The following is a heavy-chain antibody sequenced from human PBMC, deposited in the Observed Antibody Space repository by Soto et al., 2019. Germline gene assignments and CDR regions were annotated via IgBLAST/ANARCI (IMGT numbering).Heavy chain of an antibody. D-gene: IGHD2-15*01. CDR2: AKTKAINYAT. V-gene: IGHV3-72*01. Sequence: EVQLVESGGGLVQPGGSLRLSCAASGFIFSDHFMDWVRQAPGKGLEWVGRAKTKAINYATQYAASVKGRLTVSRDYSQNASYVQMNSQKAEDTAVYYCASPEVAGSFRDWYFDFWVRGTLVTVSS. CDR3: ASPEVAGSFRDWYFDF. J-gene: IGHJ2*01. CDR1: GFIFSDHF.